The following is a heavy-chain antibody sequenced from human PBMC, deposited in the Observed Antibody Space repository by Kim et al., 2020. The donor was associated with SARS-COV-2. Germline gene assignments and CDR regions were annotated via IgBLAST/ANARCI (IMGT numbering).Heavy chain of an antibody. CDR2: IGPGFDT. CDR3: AKYVTKIPVAGFDY. V-gene: IGHV3-23*01. Sequence: GGSLRLSCAASGFTFSSYAMNWVHQAPGKGLEWVSTIGPGFDTHYADSVNGRFTISRDNSKNTLFLQMNSLRAEDTAIYYCAKYVTKIPVAGFDYWSQGTLVTVSS. CDR1: GFTFSSYA. D-gene: IGHD6-19*01. J-gene: IGHJ4*02.